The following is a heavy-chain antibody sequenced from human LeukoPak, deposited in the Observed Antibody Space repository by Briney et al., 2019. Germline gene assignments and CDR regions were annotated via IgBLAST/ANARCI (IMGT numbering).Heavy chain of an antibody. D-gene: IGHD2-15*01. CDR3: AKDRVVAATLGYFDY. J-gene: IGHJ4*02. CDR2: IWYDGSNK. CDR1: GFTFSSYG. V-gene: IGHV3-33*06. Sequence: GGSLRLSCAASGFTFSSYGMHWVRQAPGKGLEWVAVIWYDGSNKYYADSVKGRFTISRDNSKNTLYLQMNSLRAEDTAVYYCAKDRVVAATLGYFDYWGQGTLVTASS.